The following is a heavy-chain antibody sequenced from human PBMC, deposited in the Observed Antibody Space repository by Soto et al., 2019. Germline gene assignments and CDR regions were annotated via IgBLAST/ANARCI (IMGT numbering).Heavy chain of an antibody. CDR2: IIPIFGTA. D-gene: IGHD6-19*01. CDR1: GGTFRSYA. J-gene: IGHJ4*02. Sequence: SVKVSCKASGGTFRSYAISWVRQAPGQGLEWMGGIIPIFGTANYAQKFQGRVTITADESTSTAYMELSSLRSEDTAVYYCARDGSSGSIDYWGQGTLVNVSS. V-gene: IGHV1-69*13. CDR3: ARDGSSGSIDY.